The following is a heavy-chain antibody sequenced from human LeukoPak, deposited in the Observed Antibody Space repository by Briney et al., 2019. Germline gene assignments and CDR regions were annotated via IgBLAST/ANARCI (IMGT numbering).Heavy chain of an antibody. CDR2: INSDGSST. V-gene: IGHV3-74*01. CDR1: GFTFSSYW. D-gene: IGHD2-21*02. J-gene: IGHJ4*02. CDR3: ARENTYCGGDCYSAFDY. Sequence: GGSLRLSCAASGFTFSSYWMHCVRQAPGKGLVWVSRINSDGSSTSYADSVKGRFTISRDNAKNTLYLQMNSLRAEDTAVYYCARENTYCGGDCYSAFDYWGQGTLVTVSS.